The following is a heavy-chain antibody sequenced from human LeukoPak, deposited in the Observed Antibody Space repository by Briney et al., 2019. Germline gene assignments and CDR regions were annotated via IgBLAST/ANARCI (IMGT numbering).Heavy chain of an antibody. Sequence: SETLSLTCTVSGGSISSYYWSWIRQPPGKGLEWIGYIYYSGSTNYNPSLKSRVTISVDTSKNQFSLKLSSVTAADTAVYYCARDNKWSPGAFDIWGQGTMVNVSS. D-gene: IGHD2-8*01. CDR1: GGSISSYY. CDR2: IYYSGST. J-gene: IGHJ3*02. CDR3: ARDNKWSPGAFDI. V-gene: IGHV4-59*01.